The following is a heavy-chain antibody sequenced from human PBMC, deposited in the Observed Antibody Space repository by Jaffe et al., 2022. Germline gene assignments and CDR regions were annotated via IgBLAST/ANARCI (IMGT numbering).Heavy chain of an antibody. D-gene: IGHD6-19*01. CDR2: ISYDGSEK. J-gene: IGHJ4*02. V-gene: IGHV3-30*18. Sequence: QVQLVESGGGVVQPGKSLRLSCEASGFTFSNYAMHWVRQAPGKGLEWVAVISYDGSEKYFSDSVKGRFTISRDNSKNTLDLQMNSLRAEDTAVYYCAKDDWHTSGGFDYWGRGTLVTVSS. CDR1: GFTFSNYA. CDR3: AKDDWHTSGGFDY.